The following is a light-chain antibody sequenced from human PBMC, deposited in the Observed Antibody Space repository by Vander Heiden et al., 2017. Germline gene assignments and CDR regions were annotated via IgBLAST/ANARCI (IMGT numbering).Light chain of an antibody. CDR3: CSYAGSYTEV. Sequence: QSALTQPRSVSGSPGQSVTISCTGTSSDVGGYHYVSWYQQHPGKAPKLMIYDVSKRPSGVPDRFSGSKSGNTASLTISGLQAEDEADYYCCSYAGSYTEVFGGGTKLTVL. CDR1: SSDVGGYHY. V-gene: IGLV2-11*01. CDR2: DVS. J-gene: IGLJ3*02.